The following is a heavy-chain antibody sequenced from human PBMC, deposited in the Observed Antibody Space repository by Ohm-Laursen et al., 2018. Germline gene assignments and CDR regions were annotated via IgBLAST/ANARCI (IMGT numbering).Heavy chain of an antibody. Sequence: SLRLSCTASGFTFSNAWMSWVRQAPGKGLEWVGRIKSKTDGGTTDYAAPVKGRFTISRDDSKNTLYLQMNSLKTEDTAVYYCTTDETVVIPPSLYWGQGTLVTVSS. CDR3: TTDETVVIPPSLY. V-gene: IGHV3-15*01. D-gene: IGHD3-22*01. J-gene: IGHJ4*02. CDR2: IKSKTDGGTT. CDR1: GFTFSNAW.